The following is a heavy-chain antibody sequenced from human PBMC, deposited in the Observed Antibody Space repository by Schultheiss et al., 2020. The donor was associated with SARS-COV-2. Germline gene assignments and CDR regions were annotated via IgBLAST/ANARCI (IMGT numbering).Heavy chain of an antibody. D-gene: IGHD3-22*01. CDR3: AREIRGGSSGYYSAFYYFDY. CDR1: GGSISSYY. J-gene: IGHJ4*02. V-gene: IGHV4-4*07. CDR2: IYTSGST. Sequence: SETLSLTCTVSGGSISSYYWSWIRQPAWKGLEWIGRIYTSGSTNYNPSLKSRVTMSVDTSKNQFSLKLSSVTAADTAVYYCAREIRGGSSGYYSAFYYFDYWGQGTLVTVSS.